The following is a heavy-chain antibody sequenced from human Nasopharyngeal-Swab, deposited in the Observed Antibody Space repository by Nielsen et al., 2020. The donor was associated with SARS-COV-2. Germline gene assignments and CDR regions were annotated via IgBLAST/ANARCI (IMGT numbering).Heavy chain of an antibody. CDR1: GFTFDDYA. CDR3: AKGLGYNWNDEGFDY. D-gene: IGHD1-1*01. CDR2: ISWNSGSI. V-gene: IGHV3-9*03. Sequence: SLKISCAASGFTFDDYAMHWVRQAPGKGLEWVSGISWNSGSIGYADSVKGRFTISRDNAKNSLYLQMNSLRAEDIALYYCAKGLGYNWNDEGFDYWGQGTLVTVSS. J-gene: IGHJ4*02.